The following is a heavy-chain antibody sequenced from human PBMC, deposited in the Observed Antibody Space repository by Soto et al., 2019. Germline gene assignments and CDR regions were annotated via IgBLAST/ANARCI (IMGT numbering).Heavy chain of an antibody. CDR3: ARNHSGSYYSVFNY. CDR2: IYRSGTT. D-gene: IGHD1-26*01. Sequence: ESLCLTCIVSNFSISSGYYWGWIRQSPGKGLEWIASIYRSGTTSYNPSLKSRVTISVDPSKNQFSLMLTAMTAADTAVYYCARNHSGSYYSVFNYWGRGSLVTVS. J-gene: IGHJ4*02. V-gene: IGHV4-38-2*02. CDR1: NFSISSGYY.